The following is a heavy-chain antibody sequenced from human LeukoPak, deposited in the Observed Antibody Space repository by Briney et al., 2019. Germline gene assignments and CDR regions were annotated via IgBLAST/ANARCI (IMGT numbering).Heavy chain of an antibody. CDR3: ARGARGAYFDY. V-gene: IGHV3-66*01. D-gene: IGHD4/OR15-4a*01. J-gene: IGHJ4*02. CDR1: GFTISSSY. Sequence: GGSLRLSCPASGFTISSSYMSWVRQVPGRGLEWVSCIYGADTIYYADFVKDRFTISRDSNRNILYLQMNSLRADDTAVYYCARGARGAYFDYWGQGTLVTVSS. CDR2: IYGADTI.